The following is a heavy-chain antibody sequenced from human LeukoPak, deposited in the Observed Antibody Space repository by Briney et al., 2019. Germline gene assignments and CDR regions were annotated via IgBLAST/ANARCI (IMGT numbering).Heavy chain of an antibody. D-gene: IGHD6-25*01. CDR3: ARGVRIPSGWFDP. J-gene: IGHJ5*02. CDR1: GGSISSGGYY. Sequence: SETLSLTCTVSGGSISSGGYYWSWIRQHPGKGLEWIGYIYYSGSTYYNPSLKSRVTISVDTSKNQFCLKLSSVTAADTAVYYCARGVRIPSGWFDPWGQGTLVTVSS. V-gene: IGHV4-31*03. CDR2: IYYSGST.